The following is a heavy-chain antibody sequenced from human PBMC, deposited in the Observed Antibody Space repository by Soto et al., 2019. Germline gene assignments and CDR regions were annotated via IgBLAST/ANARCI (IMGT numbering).Heavy chain of an antibody. CDR3: GILDMITFGGVIGPNDAFDS. Sequence: SETLSLTCAVYGGSFSGYYWSWIRQPPGKGLEWIGEINHSESTSYNPSLKSRVTISGDKSKNQFSLRLTSVTAADTAVYYCGILDMITFGGVIGPNDAFDSWGQGKMVTVSS. V-gene: IGHV4-34*01. D-gene: IGHD3-16*02. J-gene: IGHJ3*02. CDR2: INHSEST. CDR1: GGSFSGYY.